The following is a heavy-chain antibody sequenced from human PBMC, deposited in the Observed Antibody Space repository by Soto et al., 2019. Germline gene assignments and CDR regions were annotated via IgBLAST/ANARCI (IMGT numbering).Heavy chain of an antibody. D-gene: IGHD3-9*01. CDR1: GFTFSSYG. J-gene: IGHJ6*02. V-gene: IGHV3-30*18. CDR3: AKDGYYDILTGYGGMDV. CDR2: ISYDGSNK. Sequence: GGPLRLSCAASGFTFSSYGMHWVRQAPGKGLEWVAVISYDGSNKYYADSVKGRFTISRDNSKNTLYLQMNSLRAEDTAVYYCAKDGYYDILTGYGGMDVWGQRTTVTVSS.